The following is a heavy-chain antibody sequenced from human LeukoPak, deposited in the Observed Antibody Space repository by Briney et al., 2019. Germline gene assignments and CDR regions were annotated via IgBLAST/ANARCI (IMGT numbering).Heavy chain of an antibody. V-gene: IGHV3-11*06. CDR1: GFTFSDYY. CDR3: ARAPHYSNYGPYYYGMDV. Sequence: GSLRLSCAASGFTFSDYYMSWIRQAPGKGLEWVSYISSSSSYTNYADSVKGRFTISRDNAKNSLYLQMNSLRAEDTAVYYCARAPHYSNYGPYYYGMDVWGQGTTATVSS. D-gene: IGHD4-11*01. J-gene: IGHJ6*02. CDR2: ISSSSSYT.